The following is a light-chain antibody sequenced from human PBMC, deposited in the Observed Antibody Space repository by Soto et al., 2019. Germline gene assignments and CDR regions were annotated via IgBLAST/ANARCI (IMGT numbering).Light chain of an antibody. CDR2: KAS. Sequence: DFQMTQSPSTLSGSVGDRVTITCRASQTISSWLAWYQQKPGKAPKLLIYKASTIKSGVPPRFSGSASGTDFTLTISSLQPDDFATYYCQHYNSYSEAFGQGTKVELK. CDR3: QHYNSYSEA. CDR1: QTISSW. J-gene: IGKJ1*01. V-gene: IGKV1-5*03.